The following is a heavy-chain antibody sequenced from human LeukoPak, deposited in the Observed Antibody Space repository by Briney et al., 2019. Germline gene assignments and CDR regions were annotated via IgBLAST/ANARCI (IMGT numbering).Heavy chain of an antibody. Sequence: SVKVSCKSSGGTFSSYAMSWVRQAPGQGLDWMGGIIPIFGRANYAQKLQGRVTITADESTSTAYMELSSLRSEDTAVYYCASGYCSGGSCYRVEPDYWGQGTLVTVSS. CDR1: GGTFSSYA. J-gene: IGHJ4*02. V-gene: IGHV1-69*01. D-gene: IGHD2-15*01. CDR2: IIPIFGRA. CDR3: ASGYCSGGSCYRVEPDY.